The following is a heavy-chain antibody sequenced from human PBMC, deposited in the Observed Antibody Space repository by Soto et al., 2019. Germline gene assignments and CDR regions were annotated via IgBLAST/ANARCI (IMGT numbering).Heavy chain of an antibody. CDR2: ISRDGDST. CDR3: ARDVGSDFWSGYWHFDH. J-gene: IGHJ4*02. D-gene: IGHD3-3*01. V-gene: IGHV3-23*01. Sequence: PGGSLRLSCTASGYTFSDYSMNWVRQAPGKGLEWVSAISRDGDSTYFAASVKGRFTISRDNSKNTLFLQMNSLRAEDTAIYYCARDVGSDFWSGYWHFDHWGQGTLVTVSS. CDR1: GYTFSDYS.